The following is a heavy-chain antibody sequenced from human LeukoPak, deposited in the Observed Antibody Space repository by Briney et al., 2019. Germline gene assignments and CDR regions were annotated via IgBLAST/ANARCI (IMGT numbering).Heavy chain of an antibody. Sequence: SGPTLVNPTQTLTLTCTFSGFSLTTTGMRVSWIRQPPGKALEWLARIDWDDDKFYNTSLKTRFTISKDTSKNQVVLTMTNMDPVDTATYYCARLQGATIGAKWFDAWGQLILVTVSS. CDR1: GFSLTTTGMR. CDR2: IDWDDDK. D-gene: IGHD4/OR15-4a*01. CDR3: ARLQGATIGAKWFDA. V-gene: IGHV2-70*04. J-gene: IGHJ5*02.